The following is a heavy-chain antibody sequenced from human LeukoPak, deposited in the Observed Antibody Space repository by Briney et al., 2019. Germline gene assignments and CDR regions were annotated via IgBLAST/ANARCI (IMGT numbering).Heavy chain of an antibody. Sequence: GGSLRLSCTASGFTFGSYAMSWVRQPPGKGLEWVSVISGRGDSTYYADSVKGRFTISRDSSKSTLYLQMNSLRAEDTAVYYCAKALTLYCSSTSCYFDYWGQGTLVTVSS. D-gene: IGHD2-2*01. V-gene: IGHV3-23*01. CDR3: AKALTLYCSSTSCYFDY. J-gene: IGHJ4*02. CDR2: ISGRGDST. CDR1: GFTFGSYA.